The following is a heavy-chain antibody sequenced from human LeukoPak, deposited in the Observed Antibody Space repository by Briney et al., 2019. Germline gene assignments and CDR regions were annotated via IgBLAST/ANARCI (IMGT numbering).Heavy chain of an antibody. CDR2: IKQDGGEK. CDR3: AREDHSNYNY. V-gene: IGHV3-7*01. Sequence: GGSLRLSCAASGFTVSSNEMSSVRQAPGKGLEWVAYIKQDGGEKFYVDSVKGRFTISRDNAKNSLYLQMNSLRAEDTAVYYCAREDHSNYNYWGQGTLVTVSS. J-gene: IGHJ4*02. D-gene: IGHD4-11*01. CDR1: GFTVSSNE.